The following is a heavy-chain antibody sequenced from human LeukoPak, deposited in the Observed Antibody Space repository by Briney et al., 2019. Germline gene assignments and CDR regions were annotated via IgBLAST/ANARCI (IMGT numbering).Heavy chain of an antibody. J-gene: IGHJ5*02. CDR3: AKDGCSSTTCYSYS. CDR1: GFTFSDYA. V-gene: IGHV3-23*01. CDR2: ISHTGSST. Sequence: PGGSLRLSCAASGFTFSDYAMTWVRQAPGKGLEWVSVISHTGSSTYYADSVKGRFTISRDNSKNTLYLQMNSLRAEDTAVYHCAKDGCSSTTCYSYSWGQGTLVTVSS. D-gene: IGHD2-2*01.